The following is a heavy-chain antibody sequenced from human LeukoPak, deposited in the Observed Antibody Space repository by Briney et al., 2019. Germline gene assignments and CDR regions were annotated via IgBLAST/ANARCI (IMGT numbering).Heavy chain of an antibody. J-gene: IGHJ5*02. Sequence: SETLSLTCTVSGGSISSYYWSWIRQPAGKGLEWIGRIYTSGSTNYNPSLKSRVTISVDTSKNQFSLKLSSVTAADTAVYYCARHPRIVVVPAARYNWFDPWGQGTLVTVSS. D-gene: IGHD2-2*01. CDR3: ARHPRIVVVPAARYNWFDP. CDR2: IYTSGST. V-gene: IGHV4-4*07. CDR1: GGSISSYY.